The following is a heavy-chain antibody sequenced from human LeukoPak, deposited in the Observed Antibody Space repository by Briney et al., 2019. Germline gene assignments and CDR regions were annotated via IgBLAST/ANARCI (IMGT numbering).Heavy chain of an antibody. V-gene: IGHV4-34*01. J-gene: IGHJ6*02. CDR3: ARAMGYYYYGMDV. Sequence: SETLSLTCAVYGGSFSGYYWSWIRQPPGKGLEWIGEINHSGSTNYNPSLKSRVTISVDTSKNQFSLKLSSVTAADTAVYYCARAMGYYYYGMDVWGQGATVTVSS. CDR2: INHSGST. D-gene: IGHD3-16*01. CDR1: GGSFSGYY.